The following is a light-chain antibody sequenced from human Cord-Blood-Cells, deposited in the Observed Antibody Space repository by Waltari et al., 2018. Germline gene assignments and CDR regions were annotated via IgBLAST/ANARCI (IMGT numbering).Light chain of an antibody. J-gene: IGKJ5*01. CDR3: HQYNNWPPIT. CDR1: QSVSSN. CDR2: GAS. V-gene: IGKV3-15*01. Sequence: EIVMTQSPATLSVSPGERATLSCRARQSVSSNLAGYLQQPGQAPRLLTYGASTRATGSPARFGGSGSGTEFTLTISSLQSEDCAVYYCHQYNNWPPITFGQGTRLEIK.